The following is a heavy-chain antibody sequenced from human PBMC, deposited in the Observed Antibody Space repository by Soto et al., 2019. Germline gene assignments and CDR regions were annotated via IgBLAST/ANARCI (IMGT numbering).Heavy chain of an antibody. J-gene: IGHJ6*02. Sequence: SETLSLTCAVYNESLSGFYWSWIRQPPGKGLEWIGYIYYSGSTNYNPSLKSRVTISVDTSKNQFSLKLSSVTAADTAVYYCARVGSQGPGYYYGMDVCGQGTTVIVSS. V-gene: IGHV4-59*01. CDR1: NESLSGFY. CDR3: ARVGSQGPGYYYGMDV. D-gene: IGHD3-10*01. CDR2: IYYSGST.